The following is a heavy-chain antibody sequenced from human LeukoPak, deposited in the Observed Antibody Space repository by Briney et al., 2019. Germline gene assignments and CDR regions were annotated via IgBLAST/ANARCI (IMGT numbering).Heavy chain of an antibody. J-gene: IGHJ4*02. CDR2: FSGSDGST. Sequence: GGSLRLSCAASGFTFSSYAMSWVRQAPGKGLEWVSGFSGSDGSTYYADSVRGRFTISRDNTKNTLYLQMNSLRAEDTAVYYCARISSISYYFEYWGLGTLVTVSS. D-gene: IGHD2/OR15-2a*01. CDR1: GFTFSSYA. CDR3: ARISSISYYFEY. V-gene: IGHV3-23*01.